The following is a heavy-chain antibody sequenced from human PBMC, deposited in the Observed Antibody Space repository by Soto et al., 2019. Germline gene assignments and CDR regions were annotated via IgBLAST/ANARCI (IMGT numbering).Heavy chain of an antibody. CDR2: TYYRSKWYN. V-gene: IGHV6-1*01. J-gene: IGHJ6*02. D-gene: IGHD3-3*01. CDR3: ARGRYDFWSGYHPDYYYGMDV. Sequence: SQTLSLTCAISGDSGSSNSAAWNWIRHSPSRGLEWLGRTYYRSKWYNDYAVSVKSRITINPDTSKNQFSLQLNSVTPEDTAVYYCARGRYDFWSGYHPDYYYGMDVWGQGTTVTVSS. CDR1: GDSGSSNSAA.